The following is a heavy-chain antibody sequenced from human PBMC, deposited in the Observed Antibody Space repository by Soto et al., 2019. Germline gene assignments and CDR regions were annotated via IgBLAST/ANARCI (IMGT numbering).Heavy chain of an antibody. CDR1: GFTFSSYA. D-gene: IGHD6-13*01. J-gene: IGHJ4*02. V-gene: IGHV3-23*01. Sequence: GGSLRLSCAASGFTFSSYAMSWVRQAPGKGLEWVSAISGSGGSTYYADSVKGRFTISRDNSKNTLYLQMNSLRAEDTAVYYCAKDLSSDLIAATYFDYWGQGTLVTVSS. CDR3: AKDLSSDLIAATYFDY. CDR2: ISGSGGST.